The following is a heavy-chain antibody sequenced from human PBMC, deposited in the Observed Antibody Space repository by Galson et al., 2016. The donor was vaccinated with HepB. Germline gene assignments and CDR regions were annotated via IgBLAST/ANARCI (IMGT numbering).Heavy chain of an antibody. V-gene: IGHV4-39*01. D-gene: IGHD4-17*01. J-gene: IGHJ4*02. CDR1: GDSLSTTSYY. CDR3: ARQRLTVTTFDY. Sequence: SETLSLTCSVSGDSLSTTSYYWGWLRQPPGKGLEWIGNIYYTGSTFSNPYNPSLKSRVTISVDTSKNQFSVKVYPVTAAATAVYYCARQRLTVTTFDYWGQGTLVTVSS. CDR2: IYYTGST.